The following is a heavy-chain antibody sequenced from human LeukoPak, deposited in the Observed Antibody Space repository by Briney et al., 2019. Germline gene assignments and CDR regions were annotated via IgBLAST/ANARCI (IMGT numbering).Heavy chain of an antibody. CDR1: GFTFSTFA. CDR3: AKGHSAYGTGFDY. J-gene: IGHJ4*02. D-gene: IGHD5-12*01. CDR2: ISGGGDRT. Sequence: GGSLRLSCAASGFTFSTFAMSWVRQAPGRGLECVSMISGGGDRTYYAESVKGRFTISRDNSKNTLYLQMNSLRAEDTAVYYCAKGHSAYGTGFDYWGQGTLVTVSS. V-gene: IGHV3-23*01.